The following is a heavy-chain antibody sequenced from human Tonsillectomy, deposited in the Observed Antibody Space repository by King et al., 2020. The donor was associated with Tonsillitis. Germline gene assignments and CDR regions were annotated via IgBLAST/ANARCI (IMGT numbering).Heavy chain of an antibody. Sequence: QLQESGPGLVKPSETLSLTCTVSGGSISSYYWSWIRQPPGKGLEWIGYIYYSGSTNYNPSLKSRVTTSVDTSKNQFSRKLSSVTAADTAVYYCARHSRSSYGYYYYYMDVWGKGTTVTVSS. V-gene: IGHV4-59*08. CDR1: GGSISSYY. J-gene: IGHJ6*03. CDR2: IYYSGST. CDR3: ARHSRSSYGYYYYYMDV. D-gene: IGHD4-17*01.